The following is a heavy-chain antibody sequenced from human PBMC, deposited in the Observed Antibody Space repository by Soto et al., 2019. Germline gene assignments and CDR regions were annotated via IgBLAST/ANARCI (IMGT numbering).Heavy chain of an antibody. CDR2: ISGSGGST. CDR1: GCTLSSYA. Sequence: GGLRLSCAASGCTLSSYAMSWVRHAPGKGLEWVSAISGSGGSTYYADSVKGRFTISRDNSKNTLYLQMNSLRAEDTAVYYCAKQGVLYDFWSGFSDVWGQGTTVTVSS. D-gene: IGHD3-3*01. J-gene: IGHJ6*02. V-gene: IGHV3-23*01. CDR3: AKQGVLYDFWSGFSDV.